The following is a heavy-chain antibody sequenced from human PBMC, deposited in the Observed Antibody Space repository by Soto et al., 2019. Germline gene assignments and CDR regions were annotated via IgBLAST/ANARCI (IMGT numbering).Heavy chain of an antibody. D-gene: IGHD2-21*02. CDR3: ARTRRRGWGDSRPERFDP. CDR2: IYYSGST. V-gene: IGHV4-59*08. Sequence: SETLSLTCTVSGGSISSYYWSWIRQPPGKGLEWIGYIYYSGSTNYNPSLKSRVTISVDTSKNQFSLKLSSVTAADTAVYYCARTRRRGWGDSRPERFDPWGQGTLVTV. J-gene: IGHJ5*02. CDR1: GGSISSYY.